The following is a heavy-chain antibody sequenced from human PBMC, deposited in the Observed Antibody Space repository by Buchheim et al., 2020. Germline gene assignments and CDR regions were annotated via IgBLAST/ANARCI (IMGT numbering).Heavy chain of an antibody. CDR2: VYYSGST. CDR1: GGSISSGGYY. Sequence: QVQLQESGPGLVKPSQTLSLTCTVSGGSISSGGYYWSWIRQHPGKGLEWIGYVYYSGSTYYNPSLKSRVTISVDTSKNQFSLKLSSVTAADTAVYYCARDARGPGMLGFGESNWFDPWGQGTL. V-gene: IGHV4-31*03. J-gene: IGHJ5*02. D-gene: IGHD3-10*01. CDR3: ARDARGPGMLGFGESNWFDP.